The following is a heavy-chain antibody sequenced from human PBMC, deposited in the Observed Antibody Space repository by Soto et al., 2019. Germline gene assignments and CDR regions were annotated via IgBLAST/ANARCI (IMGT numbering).Heavy chain of an antibody. CDR2: IYYSGST. CDR1: GGSISSSSYY. D-gene: IGHD2-2*01. J-gene: IGHJ4*02. CDR3: AGGSNIVVVPAAIY. Sequence: SETLSLTCTVSGGSISSSSYYWGWIRQPPGKGLEWIGSIYYSGSTYYNPSLKSRVTISVDTSKNQFSLKLSSVTAADTAVYYCAGGSNIVVVPAAIYWGQGTLVTVSS. V-gene: IGHV4-39*01.